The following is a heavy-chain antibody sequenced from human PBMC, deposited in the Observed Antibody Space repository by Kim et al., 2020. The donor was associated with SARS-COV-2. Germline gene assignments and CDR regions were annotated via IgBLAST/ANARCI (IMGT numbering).Heavy chain of an antibody. D-gene: IGHD3-9*01. CDR2: IYYSGST. CDR1: GGSISSYY. CDR3: ARVLRYFDWLSYGMDV. J-gene: IGHJ6*02. V-gene: IGHV4-59*13. Sequence: SETLSLTCTVSGGSISSYYWSWIRQPPGKGLEWIGYIYYSGSTNYNPSLKSRVTISVDTSKNQFSLKLSSVTAADTAVYYCARVLRYFDWLSYGMDVWGQGTTVTVSS.